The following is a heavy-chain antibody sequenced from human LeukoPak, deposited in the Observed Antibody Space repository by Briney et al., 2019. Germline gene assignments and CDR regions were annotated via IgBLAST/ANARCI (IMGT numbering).Heavy chain of an antibody. V-gene: IGHV3-48*03. CDR1: GFTFSSYE. J-gene: IGHJ6*03. D-gene: IGHD1-26*01. CDR2: ISSSGSTI. CDR3: ARDPYSGSYGADYYYYMDV. Sequence: GGSLRLSCAASGFTFSSYEMNWVRQAPGKGLEWVSYISSSGSTIYYADSVKGRFTISRDNAKNSLYLQMNSLRAEDTAVYYCARDPYSGSYGADYYYYMDVWGKGTTVTISS.